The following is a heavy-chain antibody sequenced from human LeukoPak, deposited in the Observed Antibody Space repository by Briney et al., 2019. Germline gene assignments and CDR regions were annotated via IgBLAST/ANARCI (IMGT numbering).Heavy chain of an antibody. CDR2: INSDGSST. V-gene: IGHV3-74*01. J-gene: IGHJ4*02. Sequence: GGSLRLSCAASGFTFGSYWMHWVRQAPGKGLVWVSRINSDGSSTSYADSVKGRFTISRDNSKNTLSLQMNSLRAEDTAIYYCVRDPTAAGTDYWGQGTLVTVSS. D-gene: IGHD6-13*01. CDR1: GFTFGSYW. CDR3: VRDPTAAGTDY.